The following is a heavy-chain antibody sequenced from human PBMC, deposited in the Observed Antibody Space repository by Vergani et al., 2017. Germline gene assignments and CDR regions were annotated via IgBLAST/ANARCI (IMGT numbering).Heavy chain of an antibody. Sequence: EVQLLESGGDLVQPGGSLRLSCAASGFTFNHYAMNWVRQAPGKGLEWVSGISGSGGSTYYAGSVKGRFSISRDSSKNTLYLQINSQSAGEPALYYCAKASPRNSDDDYLYYYHAMDVWGQGTTVTVSS. D-gene: IGHD5-12*01. CDR2: ISGSGGST. CDR1: GFTFNHYA. J-gene: IGHJ6*02. CDR3: AKASPRNSDDDYLYYYHAMDV. V-gene: IGHV3-23*01.